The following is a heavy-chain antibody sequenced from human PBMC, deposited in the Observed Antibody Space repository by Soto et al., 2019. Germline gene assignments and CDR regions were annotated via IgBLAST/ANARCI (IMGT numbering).Heavy chain of an antibody. CDR2: ISWNSGSI. J-gene: IGHJ4*02. V-gene: IGHV3-9*01. CDR1: GFTFDDYA. CDR3: AKGEGSSGYYSLFDY. D-gene: IGHD3-22*01. Sequence: VPLVESGGGLVQPGRSLRLSCAASGFTFDDYAMHWVRQAPGKGLEWVSGISWNSGSIGYADSVKGRFTISRDNAKNSLYLQMNSLRAEDTALYYCAKGEGSSGYYSLFDYWGQGTLVTVSS.